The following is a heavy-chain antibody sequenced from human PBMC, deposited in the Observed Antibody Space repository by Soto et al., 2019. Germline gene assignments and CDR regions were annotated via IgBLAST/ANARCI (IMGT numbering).Heavy chain of an antibody. CDR3: ARHSDYVRSPFARYYYYGMDV. CDR1: GGTFSSYA. CDR2: IIPIFGTA. Sequence: QVQLVQSGAEVKKPGSSVKVSCKASGGTFSSYAISWVRQAPGQGLEWMGGIIPIFGTANYAQKSEGRVTMTADEHKHTEYMQLRSRKSEDATVYYCARHSDYVRSPFARYYYYGMDVWGKGTKVTVSS. J-gene: IGHJ6*04. V-gene: IGHV1-69*12. D-gene: IGHD4-4*01.